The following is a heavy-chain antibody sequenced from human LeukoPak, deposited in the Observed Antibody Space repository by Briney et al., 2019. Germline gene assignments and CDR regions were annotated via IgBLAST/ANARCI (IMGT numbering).Heavy chain of an antibody. CDR3: ARGTSLTIFGVQDYYYMDV. V-gene: IGHV1-46*01. CDR2: INPSGGST. J-gene: IGHJ6*03. CDR1: GYTFTSYY. D-gene: IGHD3-3*01. Sequence: GASVKVSCKASGYTFTSYYMHWVRQAPGEGLEWMGIINPSGGSTSYAQKFQGRVTMTRDTSISTAYMELSRLRSDDTAVYYCARGTSLTIFGVQDYYYMDVWGNGTTVTVSS.